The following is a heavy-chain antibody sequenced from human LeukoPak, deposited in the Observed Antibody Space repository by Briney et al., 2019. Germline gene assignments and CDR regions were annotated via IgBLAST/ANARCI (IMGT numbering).Heavy chain of an antibody. CDR3: ASTSNYAFNI. CDR1: GGSISSYY. CDR2: IYYSGST. Sequence: SETLSLTCTVSGGSISSYYWSWIRQPPGKGLEWIGYIYYSGSTNSNPSLRSRVTISVDTSKNQFSLKVRSVTAADTAVYYCASTSNYAFNIWGQGTMVTVSS. J-gene: IGHJ3*02. V-gene: IGHV4-59*08. D-gene: IGHD5-24*01.